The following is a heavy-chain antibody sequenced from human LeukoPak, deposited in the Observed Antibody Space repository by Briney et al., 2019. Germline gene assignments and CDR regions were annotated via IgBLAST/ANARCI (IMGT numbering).Heavy chain of an antibody. D-gene: IGHD5-18*01. CDR2: IYTSGST. Sequence: SETLSLTCTGSGGSISSYYWSWIRQPAGKGLEWIGRIYTSGSTNYNPSLKSRVTMSVDTSKNQFSLKLSSVTAADTAVYYCARFMGRYSYGEDAFDIWGQGTMVTVSS. CDR3: ARFMGRYSYGEDAFDI. V-gene: IGHV4-4*07. CDR1: GGSISSYY. J-gene: IGHJ3*02.